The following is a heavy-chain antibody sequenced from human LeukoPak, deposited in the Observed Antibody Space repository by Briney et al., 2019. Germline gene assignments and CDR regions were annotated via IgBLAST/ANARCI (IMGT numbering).Heavy chain of an antibody. CDR1: VYTFTGCY. J-gene: IGHJ6*03. CDR2: MNPNSGCR. D-gene: IGHD2-2*01. V-gene: IGHV1-2*02. Sequence: SVKVSFKASVYTFTGCYMHWVRQTRGQGLEWVGGMNPNSGCRNYAQKVQCRVSMNRDTSISTAYMELSRLRSDDTAVYSCARDVPDPGRYCSSTSCYVYDYYYMDLWGKGTTVSV. CDR3: ARDVPDPGRYCSSTSCYVYDYYYMDL.